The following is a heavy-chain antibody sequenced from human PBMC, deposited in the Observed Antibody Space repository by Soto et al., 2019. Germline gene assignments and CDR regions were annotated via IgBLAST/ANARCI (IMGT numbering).Heavy chain of an antibody. V-gene: IGHV1-8*01. CDR1: GYTFTSYD. CDR3: ARAERSYYDSSGYFVY. Sequence: ASVKVSCKASGYTFTSYDINWVRQATGQGLEWMGWMNANSGNTGYSQKFQGRVTITRDTSTSTVYMELSSLRSEDTAVYYCARAERSYYDSSGYFVYWGQGTLVTVSS. J-gene: IGHJ4*02. CDR2: MNANSGNT. D-gene: IGHD3-22*01.